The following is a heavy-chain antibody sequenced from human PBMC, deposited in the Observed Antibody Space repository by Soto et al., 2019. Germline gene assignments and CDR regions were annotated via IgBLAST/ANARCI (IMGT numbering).Heavy chain of an antibody. D-gene: IGHD3-16*01. CDR1: VGTFSRYA. J-gene: IGHJ6*02. V-gene: IGHV1-69*01. CDR2: IIPIFGTA. CDR3: AGERLGDPSYYGMDV. Sequence: QVQLVQSGTEVKKPGSSVKVSCKASVGTFSRYAISWVRQAPGQGLEWMGGIIPIFGTANYALKFQGRVTITADESTHTASMELSSPTSADTAIYYCAGERLGDPSYYGMDVWGQGTPVTVSS.